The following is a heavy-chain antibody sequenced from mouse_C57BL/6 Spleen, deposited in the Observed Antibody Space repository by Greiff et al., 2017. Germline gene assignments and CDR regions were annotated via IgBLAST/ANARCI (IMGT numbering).Heavy chain of an antibody. V-gene: IGHV1-53*01. Sequence: VQLQQPGTELVKPGASVKLSCKASGYTFTSYWMHWVKQRPGQGLEWIGNINPSNGGTNYNEKFKSKATLIVDKSSSTAYMQLSSLTSEDSTVYYCARFYYGSFHYFDYWGQGTTLTVSS. CDR3: ARFYYGSFHYFDY. CDR2: INPSNGGT. J-gene: IGHJ2*01. CDR1: GYTFTSYW. D-gene: IGHD1-1*01.